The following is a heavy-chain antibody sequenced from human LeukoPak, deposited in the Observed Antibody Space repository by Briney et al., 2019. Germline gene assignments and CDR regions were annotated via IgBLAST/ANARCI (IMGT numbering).Heavy chain of an antibody. J-gene: IGHJ4*02. CDR3: ATNVAPAATFDY. CDR1: GYTFTSYY. V-gene: IGHV1-46*01. Sequence: ASVKVSCKASGYTFTSYYMHWVRRAPGQGLEWMGIINPSGGSTSYARKFQGRVAMTEDTSTDTAYMELSSLRSEDTAVYYCATNVAPAATFDYWGQGTLVTVSS. D-gene: IGHD2-2*01. CDR2: INPSGGST.